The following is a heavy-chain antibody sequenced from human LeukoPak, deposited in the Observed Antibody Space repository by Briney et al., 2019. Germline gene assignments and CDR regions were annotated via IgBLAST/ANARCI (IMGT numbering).Heavy chain of an antibody. V-gene: IGHV3-30-3*01. Sequence: PGGSLRLSCATSGFTFRRFSMHWVRQAPHRGLEWVAAISYDGGNKYYADSVKGRFTISRDFSKNTVFLQMSSLRPDDTAVYYCAREYPPLVVGVANFDSWGQGTLVSVAS. CDR2: ISYDGGNK. CDR1: GFTFRRFS. D-gene: IGHD1-26*01. CDR3: AREYPPLVVGVANFDS. J-gene: IGHJ4*02.